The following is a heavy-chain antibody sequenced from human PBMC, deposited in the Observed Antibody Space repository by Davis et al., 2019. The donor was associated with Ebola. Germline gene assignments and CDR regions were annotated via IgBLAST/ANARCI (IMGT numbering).Heavy chain of an antibody. D-gene: IGHD1-20*01. Sequence: MPGGSLRLSCSVSGFSISGGYYWGWIRQAPGKGMEWIGSISHSGSTYFTPSLTSRVTISIDTSKNQFSLSLSSVTAADTAVYYCVKDDVTAGRFNYWGQGSLVTVSS. V-gene: IGHV4-38-2*02. CDR2: ISHSGST. CDR1: GFSISGGYY. CDR3: VKDDVTAGRFNY. J-gene: IGHJ4*02.